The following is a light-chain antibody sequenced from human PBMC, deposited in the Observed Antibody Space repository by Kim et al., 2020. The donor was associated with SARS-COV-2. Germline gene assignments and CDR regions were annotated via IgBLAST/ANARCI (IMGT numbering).Light chain of an antibody. CDR3: QARDSSTVI. J-gene: IGLJ2*01. Sequence: SYELTQPPSVSVSPGQTASITCSGDKLGDKYACWYQQTPGQSPVLVIYQDTKRPSGIPERFSGSNSGNTATLTISGTQAMDEADYYCQARDSSTVIFGGG. CDR2: QDT. V-gene: IGLV3-1*01. CDR1: KLGDKY.